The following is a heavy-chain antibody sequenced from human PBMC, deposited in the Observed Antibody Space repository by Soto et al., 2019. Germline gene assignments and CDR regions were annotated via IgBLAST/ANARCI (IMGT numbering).Heavy chain of an antibody. CDR2: IYYSGST. CDR1: GGSISSYY. D-gene: IGHD3-3*01. CDR3: ARVVTIFGSWFHP. J-gene: IGHJ5*02. V-gene: IGHV4-59*01. Sequence: QVQLQESGPGLVKPSETLSLTCTVSGGSISSYYWSWIWQPPGKGLEWIGYIYYSGSTNYNPSLKSRVTISVDTSKNQFSLKLSSVTAADTAVYYCARVVTIFGSWFHPWGQGTLVTVSS.